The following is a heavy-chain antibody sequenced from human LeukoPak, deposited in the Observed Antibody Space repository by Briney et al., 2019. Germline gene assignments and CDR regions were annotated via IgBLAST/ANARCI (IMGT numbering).Heavy chain of an antibody. CDR1: GGSISSYY. D-gene: IGHD3-10*01. V-gene: IGHV4-59*12. CDR3: ARGHKVYYGSGSPFWYYGMDV. J-gene: IGHJ6*02. Sequence: SETLSLTCTVSGGSISSYYWSWIRQPPGKGLEWIGYIYYSGSTNYNPSLKSRVTISVDTSKNQFSLKLSSVTAADTAVYYCARGHKVYYGSGSPFWYYGMDVWGQGTTVTVSS. CDR2: IYYSGST.